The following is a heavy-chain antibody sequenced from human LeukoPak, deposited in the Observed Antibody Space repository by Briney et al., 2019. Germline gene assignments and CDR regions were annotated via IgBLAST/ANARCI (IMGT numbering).Heavy chain of an antibody. CDR3: AKAGDLGAVVPYYFDY. V-gene: IGHV3-23*01. CDR2: ISGSGSDT. D-gene: IGHD6-19*01. Sequence: QPGGSLRLSCAASGFTFSNFAMTWVRQSPGKGLEWVSGISGSGSDTDYADSVKGRFTISRDNSKNTLYLHMNSLRAEDTAVYFCAKAGDLGAVVPYYFDYWGQGTLVTVSS. J-gene: IGHJ4*02. CDR1: GFTFSNFA.